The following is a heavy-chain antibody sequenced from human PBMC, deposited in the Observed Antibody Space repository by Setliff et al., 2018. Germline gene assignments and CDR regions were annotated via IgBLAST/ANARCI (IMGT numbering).Heavy chain of an antibody. Sequence: PSETLSLTCTVSGGSISSYYWSWIRQPPGKGLEWIGSIYHSGSTYYNPSLKSRVTISVDTSKNQFSLKLSSVTAADTAVYYCARENLSSGWYVGGYYYYYGMDVWGQGTTVTVSS. CDR2: IYHSGST. CDR1: GGSISSYY. J-gene: IGHJ6*02. V-gene: IGHV4-38-2*02. D-gene: IGHD6-19*01. CDR3: ARENLSSGWYVGGYYYYYGMDV.